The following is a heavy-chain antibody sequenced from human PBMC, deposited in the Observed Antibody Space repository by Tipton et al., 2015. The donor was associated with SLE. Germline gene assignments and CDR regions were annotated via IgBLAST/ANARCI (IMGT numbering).Heavy chain of an antibody. J-gene: IGHJ4*02. Sequence: LRLSCTASGFTFGDYAMSWIRQPPGKGLEWIGYIYYTGSTNYNPSLPSRVAISVDTSKNQFSLKLSSVTAADTAAYYCARGSLAVAAPYFDYWGQGTLVTVSS. CDR1: GFTFGDYA. D-gene: IGHD6-19*01. CDR3: ARGSLAVAAPYFDY. V-gene: IGHV4-59*01. CDR2: IYYTGST.